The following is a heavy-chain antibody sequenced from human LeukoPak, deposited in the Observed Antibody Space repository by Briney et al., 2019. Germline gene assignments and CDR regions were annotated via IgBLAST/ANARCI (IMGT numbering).Heavy chain of an antibody. CDR2: IYYSGST. CDR3: ASMYYDILTGAYYYGMDV. V-gene: IGHV4-30-4*01. D-gene: IGHD3-9*01. Sequence: PSETLSLTCTVSGGSISSGDYYWSWIRQPPGKGPEWIGYIYYSGSTYYNPSLKSRVTISVDTSKNQFFLKLSSVTAADTAVYYCASMYYDILTGAYYYGMDVWGQGTTVTVSS. J-gene: IGHJ6*02. CDR1: GGSISSGDYY.